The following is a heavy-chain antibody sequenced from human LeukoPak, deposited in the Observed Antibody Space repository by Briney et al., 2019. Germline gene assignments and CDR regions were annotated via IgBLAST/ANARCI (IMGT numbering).Heavy chain of an antibody. V-gene: IGHV3-23*01. D-gene: IGHD5-18*01. Sequence: AGGPLRLSCAVSGFTFTNYAMSWVRQAPGKGLEWVSVISGSGSSTYYADSVKGRFTISRDDSKNTLYLQMNSLRAEDTAVYFCAKDSASYGRFDYWGQGTLVTVSS. CDR2: ISGSGSST. CDR3: AKDSASYGRFDY. CDR1: GFTFTNYA. J-gene: IGHJ4*02.